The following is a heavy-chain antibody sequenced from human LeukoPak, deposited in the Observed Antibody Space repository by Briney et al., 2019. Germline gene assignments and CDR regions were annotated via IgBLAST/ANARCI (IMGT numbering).Heavy chain of an antibody. CDR3: ARAVRDRKYGYAFDI. CDR1: GDSISSTTYY. J-gene: IGHJ3*02. V-gene: IGHV4-39*07. D-gene: IGHD4-17*01. Sequence: SETLSLTCTVYGDSISSTTYYWGWIRQPPGKGLEWIGSIYYSGSTNYNPSLKSRVTISVDTSKNQFSLKLHSVTAADTAVYYCARAVRDRKYGYAFDIWGQGTMVTVSS. CDR2: IYYSGST.